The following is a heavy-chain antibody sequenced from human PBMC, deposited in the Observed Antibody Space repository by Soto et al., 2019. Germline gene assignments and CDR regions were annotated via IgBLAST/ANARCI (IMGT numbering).Heavy chain of an antibody. CDR1: GFTFSSYA. J-gene: IGHJ4*02. Sequence: GGSLRLSCAASGFTFSSYAMSWVRQAPGKGLEWVSAISGSGGSTYYADSVKGRFTISRDNSKNTLYLQMNSLRAEDTAVYYCASSGRGYSYGTDYWGQGTLVTVSS. CDR3: ASSGRGYSYGTDY. D-gene: IGHD5-18*01. CDR2: ISGSGGST. V-gene: IGHV3-23*01.